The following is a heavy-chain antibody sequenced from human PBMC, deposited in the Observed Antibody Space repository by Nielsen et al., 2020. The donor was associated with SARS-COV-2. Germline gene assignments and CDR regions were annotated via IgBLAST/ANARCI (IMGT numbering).Heavy chain of an antibody. CDR1: GFIFSNYV. V-gene: IGHV3-23*01. Sequence: GGSLRLSCAAPGFIFSNYVMSWVRQAPGKGLEWVSALTGDSGSTYYLDSVKGRFTISRDNSKNTLYLQMNSLRTEDTAVYYCAKGSGAARPYYFDSWGQGTLVTVSS. CDR2: LTGDSGST. CDR3: AKGSGAARPYYFDS. D-gene: IGHD1-26*01. J-gene: IGHJ4*02.